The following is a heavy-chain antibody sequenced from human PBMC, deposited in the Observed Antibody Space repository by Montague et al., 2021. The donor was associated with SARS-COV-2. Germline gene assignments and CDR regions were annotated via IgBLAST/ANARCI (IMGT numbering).Heavy chain of an antibody. Sequence: SETLSLTCAVSDGSISSPNWWNWVRQPAGKGLEWIGRIYASGNTNYNPSLKSRVTMSVDTSKNQFSLKLSSVTAADTAVYYCARDRPRSYYYDSGTYTWGGYGMDVWGQGTTVTVS. CDR2: IYASGNT. CDR3: ARDRPRSYYYDSGTYTWGGYGMDV. J-gene: IGHJ6*02. V-gene: IGHV4-4*07. D-gene: IGHD3-10*01. CDR1: DGSISSPNW.